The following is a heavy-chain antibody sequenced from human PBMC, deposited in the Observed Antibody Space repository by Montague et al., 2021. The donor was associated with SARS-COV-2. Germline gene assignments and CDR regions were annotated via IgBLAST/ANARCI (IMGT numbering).Heavy chain of an antibody. CDR1: GGSIRSTTCY. J-gene: IGHJ4*02. CDR2: IYEGATT. Sequence: SETLSLTCTVSGGSIRSTTCYWGWIRQSPGKGLEWIGYIYEGATTYYXPSLKSRVAISLDTPNNQFSLKITSLIVADTAIYYCVTPGKTAVAGQFDYWGPGILVTVSS. V-gene: IGHV4-39*07. CDR3: VTPGKTAVAGQFDY. D-gene: IGHD6-19*01.